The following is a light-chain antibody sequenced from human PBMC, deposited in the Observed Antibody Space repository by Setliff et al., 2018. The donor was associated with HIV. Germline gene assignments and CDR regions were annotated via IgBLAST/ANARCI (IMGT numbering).Light chain of an antibody. J-gene: IGLJ1*01. Sequence: QSALAQPASVSGSPGQSIITSCTGTSSDIGAYDHVFWFRQYPGKAPQLMIYDVSNRASGVSDRFSASKSGNTASLTISGLQPEDEADYYCTSFTSTKTDVCGSGTKVTVL. CDR1: SSDIGAYDH. CDR3: TSFTSTKTDV. CDR2: DVS. V-gene: IGLV2-14*01.